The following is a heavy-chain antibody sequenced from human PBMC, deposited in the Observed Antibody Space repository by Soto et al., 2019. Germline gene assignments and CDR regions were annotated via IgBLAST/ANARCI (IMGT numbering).Heavy chain of an antibody. J-gene: IGHJ4*02. V-gene: IGHV2-5*02. CDR1: GFSLTTYDMG. CDR2: IYWDDDK. Sequence: QITLKESGPTLVRPAQTLTLTCAFSGFSLTTYDMGVAWIRQPPGKALEWLALIYWDDDKRYSPSLTDRLAVSKDTSRNQGVRTITNLDPGDTAAYVGAQAGDYDLWTWDHGGPGILVTVSS. D-gene: IGHD4-17*01. CDR3: AQAGDYDLWTWDH.